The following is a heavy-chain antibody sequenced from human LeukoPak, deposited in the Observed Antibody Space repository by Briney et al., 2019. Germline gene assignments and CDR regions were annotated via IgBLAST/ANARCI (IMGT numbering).Heavy chain of an antibody. CDR2: INSGGSST. CDR1: GFTFRRYW. J-gene: IGHJ4*02. V-gene: IGHV3-74*01. Sequence: GGSLRLSCVASGFTFRRYWMHSVRQAPGKGLVWVSRINSGGSSTSHADSVKGRFTISRDNAKNTVYLQMNSLRAEDTAVYYCASGDSGIYWFDYWGQGTLVTVSS. D-gene: IGHD1-26*01. CDR3: ASGDSGIYWFDY.